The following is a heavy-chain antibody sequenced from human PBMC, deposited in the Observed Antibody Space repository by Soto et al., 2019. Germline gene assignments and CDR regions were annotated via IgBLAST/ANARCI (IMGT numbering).Heavy chain of an antibody. CDR3: AKDYQAGDYGDPNFSFSCMDV. V-gene: IGHV3-23*01. CDR2: ISKSGASK. CDR1: GFSFSDYA. D-gene: IGHD4-17*01. J-gene: IGHJ6*02. Sequence: PGGSLRLSCAASGFSFSDYAMSWVRQEPGKGLEWVSTISKSGASKYYADSVRGRFAVSRDNSRNTLHLQMNSLSAADTALYYCAKDYQAGDYGDPNFSFSCMDVWGQGTTVTVSS.